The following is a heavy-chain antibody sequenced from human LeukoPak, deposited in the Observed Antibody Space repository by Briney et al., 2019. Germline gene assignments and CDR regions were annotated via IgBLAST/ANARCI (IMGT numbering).Heavy chain of an antibody. CDR2: IRYDGTNT. D-gene: IGHD1-1*01. V-gene: IGHV3-30*02. J-gene: IGHJ6*03. CDR3: AKDLVMIQQERRRAYYYYYMDV. CDR1: GFTFSSYG. Sequence: QSGGSLRLSCAASGFTFSSYGIHWVRQAPGKGLEWVALIRYDGTNTYYADSVKGRFSISRDNSKNTLDLQMNNLRAEDTAVYYCAKDLVMIQQERRRAYYYYYMDVWGKGTTVTVSS.